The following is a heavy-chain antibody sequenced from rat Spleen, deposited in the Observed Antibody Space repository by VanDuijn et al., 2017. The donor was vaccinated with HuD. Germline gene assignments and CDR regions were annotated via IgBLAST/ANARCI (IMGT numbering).Heavy chain of an antibody. V-gene: IGHV2-45*01. CDR2: MWRGGST. D-gene: IGHD4-4*01. CDR1: GFSLTSYS. J-gene: IGHJ2*01. Sequence: QVQLKESGPGLVQPSQTLSLTCTVSGFSLTSYSVHWVRQPPGKGLEWMGVMWRGGSTEYNSALKSRLSISRDTSKNHIFLKMNSLQTEDTAIYYCVREDLGVNYWGQGVMVTVSS. CDR3: VREDLGVNY.